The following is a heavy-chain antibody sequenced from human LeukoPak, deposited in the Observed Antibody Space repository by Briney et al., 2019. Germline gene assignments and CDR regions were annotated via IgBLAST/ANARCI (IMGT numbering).Heavy chain of an antibody. CDR1: GFNITSNY. CDR3: ARGARYSGRPDAFDI. Sequence: GGSLRLSCAASGFNITSNYMNWVRQAPGKGLEWVAIIYSGGFTYYRDSVKGRFTIYRDNSKNTVYLQMNSLGVEDTAVYYCARGARYSGRPDAFDIWGQGTMVTVSS. J-gene: IGHJ3*02. D-gene: IGHD1-26*01. V-gene: IGHV3-66*01. CDR2: IYSGGFT.